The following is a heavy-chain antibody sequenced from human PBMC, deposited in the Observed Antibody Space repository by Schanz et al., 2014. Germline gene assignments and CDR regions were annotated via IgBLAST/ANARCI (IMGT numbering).Heavy chain of an antibody. CDR2: INGYNGHT. CDR3: ARDFSAYVGNYFDY. V-gene: IGHV1-18*01. CDR1: GYTFSSYG. J-gene: IGHJ4*02. Sequence: QVQLVQSGTQVKKPGASVKVSCKTSGYTFSSYGITWVRQAPGQGLEWMGWINGYNGHTLYAQKCQGRVTMTTDASTSTSYMELTSLRFDDTAVYYCARDFSAYVGNYFDYWGQGTLVNVSS. D-gene: IGHD5-12*01.